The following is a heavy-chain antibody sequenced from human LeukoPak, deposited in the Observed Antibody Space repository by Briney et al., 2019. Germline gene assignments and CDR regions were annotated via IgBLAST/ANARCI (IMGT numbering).Heavy chain of an antibody. CDR2: ITWNRDNI. CDR1: GFTFDDYA. D-gene: IGHD4-17*01. CDR3: ARPEKPRNGDYWEFDY. V-gene: IGHV3-9*01. Sequence: GGSLRLSCTVSGFTFDDYAMHWVRHTPGKGLEWVAGITWNRDNIGYGDSVKGRFTISRDNVKNVLYLQMNSLRPEDTALYYCARPEKPRNGDYWEFDYWGQGTLVTVSS. J-gene: IGHJ4*02.